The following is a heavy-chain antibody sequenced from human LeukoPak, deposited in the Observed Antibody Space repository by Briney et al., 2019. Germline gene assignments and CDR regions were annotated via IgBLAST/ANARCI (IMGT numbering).Heavy chain of an antibody. V-gene: IGHV4-59*01. Sequence: SETLSLTYTVSGGSISSYYWSWIRQPPGKGLEWIGYIYYSGSTNYNPSLKSRVTISVDTSKNQFSLKLSSVTAADTAVYYCARDPYDLGWFDPWGQGTLVTVSS. CDR2: IYYSGST. J-gene: IGHJ5*02. D-gene: IGHD3-3*01. CDR1: GGSISSYY. CDR3: ARDPYDLGWFDP.